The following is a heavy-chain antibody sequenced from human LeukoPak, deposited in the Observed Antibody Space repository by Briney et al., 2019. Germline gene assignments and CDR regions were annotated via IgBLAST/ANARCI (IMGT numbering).Heavy chain of an antibody. Sequence: PWASVKVSCTASGGTFSSYAISWVRQAPGQGLEWMGGIIPIFGTANYAQKFQGRVTITADESTSTAYMELSRLRSEDTAVYYCARDPYGDYGFDYWGQGTLVTVSS. CDR1: GGTFSSYA. D-gene: IGHD4-17*01. J-gene: IGHJ4*02. CDR2: IIPIFGTA. V-gene: IGHV1-69*13. CDR3: ARDPYGDYGFDY.